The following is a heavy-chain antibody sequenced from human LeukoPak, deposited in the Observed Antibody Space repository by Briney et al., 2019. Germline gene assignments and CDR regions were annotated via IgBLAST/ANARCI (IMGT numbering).Heavy chain of an antibody. J-gene: IGHJ4*02. Sequence: SETLSLTCTVSGGSISSGSYYWSWIRQPAGKGLGWIGRIYTSGSTNYNPSLKSRVTISVDTSKNQFSLKLSSVTAADTAVYYCAKLGNYDLMIDYWGQGTLVTVSS. CDR1: GGSISSGSYY. CDR3: AKLGNYDLMIDY. CDR2: IYTSGST. D-gene: IGHD3-3*01. V-gene: IGHV4-61*02.